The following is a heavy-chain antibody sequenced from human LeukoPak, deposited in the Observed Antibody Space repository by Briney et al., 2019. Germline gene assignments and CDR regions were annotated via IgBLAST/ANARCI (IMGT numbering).Heavy chain of an antibody. CDR2: ITGNGGST. CDR3: ASAPSSGWYDY. V-gene: IGHV3-64*01. J-gene: IGHJ4*02. CDR1: GFTFSTYS. D-gene: IGHD6-19*01. Sequence: GGSLRLSCAASGFTFSTYSMHRVRQAPGKGLEYVSAITGNGGSTYYANSVKGRFTISRDNSKNTLYLQMGSLRAEDMAVYYCASAPSSGWYDYWGQGTLVTVSS.